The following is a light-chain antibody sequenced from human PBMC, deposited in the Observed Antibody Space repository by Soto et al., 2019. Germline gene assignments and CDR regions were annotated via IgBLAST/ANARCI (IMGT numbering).Light chain of an antibody. J-gene: IGKJ1*01. Sequence: VLTQSPATLSLSPGERATLSCRSSLNVNNYLAWYQQKPGQAPRLLIYDASNRATGIPARFSGSGSGTDFTLTISSLEPEDFAVYYCQQRQYWPPSTVGPGTKVDSK. CDR2: DAS. V-gene: IGKV3-11*01. CDR1: LNVNNY. CDR3: QQRQYWPPST.